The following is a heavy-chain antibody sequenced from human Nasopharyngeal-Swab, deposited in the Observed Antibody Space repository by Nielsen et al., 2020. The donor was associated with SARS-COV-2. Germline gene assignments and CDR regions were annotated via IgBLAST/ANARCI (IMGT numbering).Heavy chain of an antibody. CDR3: TRNHLGLGI. J-gene: IGHJ3*02. D-gene: IGHD3-16*01. Sequence: GESLKISCVASGFTFSSYSMYWVRQAPGQGLVRVSQINVDGSSINCADSVKGRFTTSRDNAKNTLYLQMNSLRAEDTAVYYCTRNHLGLGIWGQGTVVTVSS. V-gene: IGHV3-74*01. CDR2: INVDGSSI. CDR1: GFTFSSYS.